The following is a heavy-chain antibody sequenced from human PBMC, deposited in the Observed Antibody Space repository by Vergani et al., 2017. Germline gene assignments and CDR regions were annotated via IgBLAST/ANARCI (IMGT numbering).Heavy chain of an antibody. CDR3: AGHSTVEWLVKLGWIDP. J-gene: IGHJ5*02. CDR1: GASIRSSNYY. Sequence: QLQLQESGPGLVKPSATLSLTCSVSGASIRSSNYYWGWICQPPGKGLEWIASIYYSGSTYYNPSLKSRVTISVDTSKNQFSLKLSSVTAADTAVYFCAGHSTVEWLVKLGWIDPWGQGILVTVSS. D-gene: IGHD6-19*01. V-gene: IGHV4-39*01. CDR2: IYYSGST.